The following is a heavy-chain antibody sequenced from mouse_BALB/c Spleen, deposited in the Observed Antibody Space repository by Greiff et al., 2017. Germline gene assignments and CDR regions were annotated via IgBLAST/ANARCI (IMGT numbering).Heavy chain of an antibody. J-gene: IGHJ3*01. CDR3: ARSDSSGWCAY. CDR1: GFNIKDTY. CDR2: IFPGSGNT. Sequence: QVQLQQSGAELVKPGASVKLSCTASGFNIKDTYIHWVKQRPGQGLEWIGWIFPGSGNTKYNEKFKGKATLTADTSSSTAYMQLSSLTSEDSAVYFCARSDSSGWCAYWGQGTLVTVSA. D-gene: IGHD3-2*01. V-gene: IGHV1S19*01.